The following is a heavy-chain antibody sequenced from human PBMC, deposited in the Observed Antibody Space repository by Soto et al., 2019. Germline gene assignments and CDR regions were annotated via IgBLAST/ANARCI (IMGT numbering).Heavy chain of an antibody. CDR2: ISSSSSYT. Sequence: QVHLVESGGGLVRPGGSLRLSCAASGFTFSDYYMSWIRQAPGKGLEWISYISSSSSYTNYADSVKGRFTITRDNAKNSLYLQMNSLRAEDTAMYYCARDSGSNDIWGQGTMVTVSS. J-gene: IGHJ3*02. CDR1: GFTFSDYY. CDR3: ARDSGSNDI. V-gene: IGHV3-11*05. D-gene: IGHD1-1*01.